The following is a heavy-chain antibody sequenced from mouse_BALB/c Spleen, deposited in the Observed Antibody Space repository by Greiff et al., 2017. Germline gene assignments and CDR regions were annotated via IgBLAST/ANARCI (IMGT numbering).Heavy chain of an antibody. V-gene: IGHV5-6-5*01. Sequence: EVKVVESGGGLVKPGGSLKLSCAASGFTFSSYAMSWVRQTPEKRLEWVASISSGGSTYYPDSVKGRFTISRDNARNILYLQMSSLRSEDTAMYYCARAEDYYYGSDYAMDYWGQGTSVTVSS. J-gene: IGHJ4*01. CDR1: GFTFSSYA. CDR3: ARAEDYYYGSDYAMDY. CDR2: ISSGGST. D-gene: IGHD1-1*01.